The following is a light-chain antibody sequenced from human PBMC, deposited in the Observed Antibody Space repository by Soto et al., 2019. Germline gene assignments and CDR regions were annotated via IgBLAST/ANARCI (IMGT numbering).Light chain of an antibody. J-gene: IGLJ1*01. CDR3: CSYGSGGTFYV. CDR2: EGS. Sequence: QSALTQPASVSGSPGQSITISCTGTGSDVGSYNLVSWYQQYPGKAPKLIIYEGSKRPSGVSNRFSGSRSDNAASLTISGLQAEDEADYYCCSYGSGGTFYVFATGTKLTVL. CDR1: GSDVGSYNL. V-gene: IGLV2-23*01.